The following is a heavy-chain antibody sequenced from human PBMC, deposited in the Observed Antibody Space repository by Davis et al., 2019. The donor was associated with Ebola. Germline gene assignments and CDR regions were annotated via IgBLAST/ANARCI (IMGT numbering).Heavy chain of an antibody. J-gene: IGHJ4*02. CDR2: IAPSGDFT. D-gene: IGHD3-3*01. CDR1: GYTFTDYY. V-gene: IGHV1-46*01. Sequence: ASVKVSCKASGYTFTDYYMHWVRQAPGQGLEWMGIIAPSGDFTRFAPKFQGRITLTTDTSTNTVYMELTSLKSEDTAVYYCARALDRLLDFDYWGQGTLVTVSS. CDR3: ARALDRLLDFDY.